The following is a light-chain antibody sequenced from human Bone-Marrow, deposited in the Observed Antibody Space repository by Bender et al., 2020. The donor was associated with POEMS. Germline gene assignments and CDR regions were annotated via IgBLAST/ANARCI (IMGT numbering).Light chain of an antibody. CDR3: CSYAGSRTWV. J-gene: IGLJ3*02. CDR1: NSDIGDQTF. V-gene: IGLV2-23*02. CDR2: DVN. Sequence: QSALTQPASMSGSPGQSITISCTGANSDIGDQTFVSWYQQHPGKAPKLIISDVNSRPSGVSKRFSGSKSGNTASLRISGLQAEDEADYLCCSYAGSRTWVFGGGTKLTVL.